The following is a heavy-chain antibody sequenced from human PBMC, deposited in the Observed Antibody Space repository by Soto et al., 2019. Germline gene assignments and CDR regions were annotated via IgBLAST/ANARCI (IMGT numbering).Heavy chain of an antibody. CDR1: GGSISSSSYY. J-gene: IGHJ3*02. CDR3: ARNSGNYGGDAFDI. CDR2: IYYSGST. D-gene: IGHD4-17*01. Sequence: SETLSLTCTVSGGSISSSSYYWGWIRQPPGKGLEWIGSIYYSGSTYYNPSLKSRVTISVDTSKNQFSLKLSSVTAADTAVYYCARNSGNYGGDAFDIWGQGTMVTVS. V-gene: IGHV4-39*01.